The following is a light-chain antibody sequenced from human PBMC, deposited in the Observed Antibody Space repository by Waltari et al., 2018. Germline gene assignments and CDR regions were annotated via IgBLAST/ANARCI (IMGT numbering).Light chain of an antibody. J-gene: IGKJ1*01. CDR1: QGIRND. V-gene: IGKV1-6*01. CDR2: AAS. CDR3: LQDYNYQWT. Sequence: TCRASQGIRNDLGWYQQKPGKAPKLLIYAASSLQSGVPSRFSGSGSGTDFTLTISSLQPEDFATYYCLQDYNYQWTFGQGTKVEIK.